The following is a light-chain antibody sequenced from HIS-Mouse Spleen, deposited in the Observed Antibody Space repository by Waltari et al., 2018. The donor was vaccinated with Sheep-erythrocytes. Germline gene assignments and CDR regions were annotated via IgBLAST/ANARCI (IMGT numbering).Light chain of an antibody. CDR1: SSDVGGYNY. CDR2: DVS. CDR3: QAWDSSTAWV. Sequence: QSALTQPRSVSGSPGQSVTISCTGTSSDVGGYNYVSWYQQHPGKAPKLMIYDVSKGPSGIPERFSGANSGNTATLTISGTQAMDEADYYCQAWDSSTAWVFGGGTKLTVL. J-gene: IGLJ3*02. V-gene: IGLV2-11*01.